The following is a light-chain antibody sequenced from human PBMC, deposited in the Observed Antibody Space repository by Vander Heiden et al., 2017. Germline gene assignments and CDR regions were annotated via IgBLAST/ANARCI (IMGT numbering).Light chain of an antibody. Sequence: DIQITQSPSSLSASVGDRVTITCRASQSISTYLYWYQQKPGKAPQLLIYAASSLQSGVPSRFCGSGSGTDFTLTISSLQPEDFATYYCQQSYSTLSTFGQGTRLEIK. CDR1: QSISTY. J-gene: IGKJ5*01. V-gene: IGKV1-39*01. CDR2: AAS. CDR3: QQSYSTLST.